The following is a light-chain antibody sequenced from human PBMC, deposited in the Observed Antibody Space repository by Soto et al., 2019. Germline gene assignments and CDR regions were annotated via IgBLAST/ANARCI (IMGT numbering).Light chain of an antibody. CDR3: SSYAGSNNYV. CDR1: SSDVGASNY. CDR2: EVS. Sequence: QSALTQPPSASGSPGQSVTISCTGTSSDVGASNYLSWYQQHPGKAPKLMIYEVSKRPSGVPDRFSGSKSGNTASLTVSGLQAEDEADYYCSSYAGSNNYVFGTGTKLTVL. V-gene: IGLV2-8*01. J-gene: IGLJ1*01.